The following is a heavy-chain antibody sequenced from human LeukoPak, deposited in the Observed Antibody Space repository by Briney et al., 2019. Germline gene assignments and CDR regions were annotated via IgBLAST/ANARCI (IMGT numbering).Heavy chain of an antibody. V-gene: IGHV4-34*01. Sequence: SETLSPTCAVYVGSFSDYYWNWIRHPPGKGLDWIGEITHIASTNYNPSLKSRVTMSVDTSKNQFSLKLTSVTAADTSMYYCARAVGRKTTLDYWGQGTLVTVSS. CDR1: VGSFSDYY. CDR2: ITHIAST. CDR3: ARAVGRKTTLDY. J-gene: IGHJ4*02. D-gene: IGHD1-14*01.